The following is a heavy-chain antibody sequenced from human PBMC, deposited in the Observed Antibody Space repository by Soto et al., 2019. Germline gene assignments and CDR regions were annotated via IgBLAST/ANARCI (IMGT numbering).Heavy chain of an antibody. D-gene: IGHD2-15*01. Sequence: SETLSLTCTVSGGSISSYYWSWIRQPPGKGLEWIGYIYYSGSTNYNPSLKSRVTISVDTSKNQFSLKLSSVTAADTAVYYCARQKGYCSGGSCPNWFDPWGQGTLVTVSS. CDR1: GGSISSYY. J-gene: IGHJ5*02. V-gene: IGHV4-59*08. CDR2: IYYSGST. CDR3: ARQKGYCSGGSCPNWFDP.